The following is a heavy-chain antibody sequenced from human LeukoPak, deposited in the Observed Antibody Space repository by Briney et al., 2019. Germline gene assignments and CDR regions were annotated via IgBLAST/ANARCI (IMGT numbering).Heavy chain of an antibody. D-gene: IGHD2-8*01. CDR1: GGSFSGYY. Sequence: SETLSLTCAVYGGSFSGYYRSWIRQPPGKGLEWIGEINHSGSTNYNPSLKSRVTISVDTSENQFFLKLSSVTAADTAVYYCARGRRYYPSGHYGMDVWGQGTTVTVSS. CDR2: INHSGST. V-gene: IGHV4-34*01. J-gene: IGHJ6*02. CDR3: ARGRRYYPSGHYGMDV.